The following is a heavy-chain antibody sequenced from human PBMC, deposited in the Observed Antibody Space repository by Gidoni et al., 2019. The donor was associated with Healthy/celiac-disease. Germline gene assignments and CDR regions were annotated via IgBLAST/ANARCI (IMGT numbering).Heavy chain of an antibody. V-gene: IGHV4-39*01. Sequence: LQESGPGLVKHSETLSLTGPVSGGSISSSSYYWGWIRQPPGKGLEWIGRIYYSGSTYYNPSLKRRVTISVDTSKNQFSLKLSSVTAADTAVYYCARRSVIRYFDLWGRGTLVTVSS. CDR3: ARRSVIRYFDL. CDR1: GGSISSSSYY. D-gene: IGHD2-21*01. CDR2: IYYSGST. J-gene: IGHJ2*01.